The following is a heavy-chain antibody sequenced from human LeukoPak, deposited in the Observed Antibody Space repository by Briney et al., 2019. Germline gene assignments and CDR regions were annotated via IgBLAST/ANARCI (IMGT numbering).Heavy chain of an antibody. V-gene: IGHV4-61*02. CDR3: AGDSSSSHPALDY. CDR1: GGSISSGSYY. D-gene: IGHD6-6*01. J-gene: IGHJ4*02. Sequence: PSETLSLTCTVSGGSISSGSYYWSWIRQPAGKGLEWIGRIYTSGSTNYNPSLKSRVTISVDTSKNQFSLKLSSVTAADTAVYYCAGDSSSSHPALDYWGQGTLVTVSS. CDR2: IYTSGST.